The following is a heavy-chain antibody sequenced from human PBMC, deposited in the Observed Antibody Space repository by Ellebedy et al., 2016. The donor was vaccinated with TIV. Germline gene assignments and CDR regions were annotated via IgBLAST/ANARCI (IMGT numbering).Heavy chain of an antibody. V-gene: IGHV3-7*01. Sequence: GESLKISCAASGFTXXCYCLSSLLXPPGRGLSWLANIQQDASEKYYVDSLNGRFTISRENAKNSLYLQMNSLRAEDTAVYYCARFWIIVGANIQEQWGQGTQVTGSS. D-gene: IGHD1-26*01. J-gene: IGHJ4*02. CDR3: ARFWIIVGANIQEQ. CDR2: IQQDASEK. CDR1: GFTXXCYC.